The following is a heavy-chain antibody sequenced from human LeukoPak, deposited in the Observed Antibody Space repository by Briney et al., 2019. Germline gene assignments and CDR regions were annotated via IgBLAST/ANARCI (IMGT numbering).Heavy chain of an antibody. Sequence: GGSLRLSCAASGFTFSNYGVHWVRQAPDKGLESVAFISYDGSNKYHTDSVKGRFTISRDNSQNTLYLQMNSLRADDTAVYYCTRDVDSSGGGWGQGTLVTVSS. D-gene: IGHD6-19*01. V-gene: IGHV3-30-3*01. J-gene: IGHJ4*02. CDR1: GFTFSNYG. CDR2: ISYDGSNK. CDR3: TRDVDSSGGG.